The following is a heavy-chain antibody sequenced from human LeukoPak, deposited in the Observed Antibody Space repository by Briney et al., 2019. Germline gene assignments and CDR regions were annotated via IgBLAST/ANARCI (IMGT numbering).Heavy chain of an antibody. CDR3: TRDRLRSSRFDY. CDR1: GFTFGDYA. CDR2: VRSKAYGGTT. V-gene: IGHV3-49*04. D-gene: IGHD2-2*01. Sequence: GGSLRLSCAASGFTFGDYAMSWVRQAPGKGLEWVGFVRSKAYGGTTEYAASVKGRFTISRDDSKSIVYLQMNSLKTEDTAVYYCTRDRLRSSRFDYWGQGTLVTVSS. J-gene: IGHJ4*02.